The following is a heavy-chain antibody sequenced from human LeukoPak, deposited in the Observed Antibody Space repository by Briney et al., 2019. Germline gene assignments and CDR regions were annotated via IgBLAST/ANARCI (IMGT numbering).Heavy chain of an antibody. J-gene: IGHJ3*02. CDR2: ISGSGGST. CDR1: GFTFSSYA. CDR3: AKDLFFDDSSGYYYLRGAFDI. V-gene: IGHV3-23*01. Sequence: PGGSLRLSCAASGFTFSSYAMSWVRQAPGKGLEWVSAISGSGGSTYYADSVKGRFTISRDNSKNTLYLQMNSLRAEDTAVYYCAKDLFFDDSSGYYYLRGAFDIWGQGTMVTVSS. D-gene: IGHD3-22*01.